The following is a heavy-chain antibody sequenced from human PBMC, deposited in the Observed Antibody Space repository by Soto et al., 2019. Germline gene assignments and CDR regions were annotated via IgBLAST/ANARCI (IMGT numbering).Heavy chain of an antibody. D-gene: IGHD2-2*01. Sequence: ASVKVSCKASGYTFTSYAMHWVRQAPGQRLEWMGWINAGNGNTKYSQKFQGRVTITRDTSASTAYMELSSLRSEDTAVYYCARVGTSSIRYGMDAWGQGTTVTVSS. CDR1: GYTFTSYA. J-gene: IGHJ6*02. CDR2: INAGNGNT. V-gene: IGHV1-3*01. CDR3: ARVGTSSIRYGMDA.